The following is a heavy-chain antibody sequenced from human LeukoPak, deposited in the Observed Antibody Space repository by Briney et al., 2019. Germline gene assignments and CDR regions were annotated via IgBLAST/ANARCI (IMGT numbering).Heavy chain of an antibody. D-gene: IGHD5-12*01. CDR2: SRNKANSYTT. J-gene: IGHJ4*02. CDR3: SVNIAALGGGFDH. V-gene: IGHV3-72*01. Sequence: GGSLRLSCAASGFTFSDHYMDWVRQAPGKGLEWVGRSRNKANSYTTEYAASVKGRFTISRDGSKNSLYLQMNSLKTEDTAVYYCSVNIAALGGGFDHWGQGTLVTVSS. CDR1: GFTFSDHY.